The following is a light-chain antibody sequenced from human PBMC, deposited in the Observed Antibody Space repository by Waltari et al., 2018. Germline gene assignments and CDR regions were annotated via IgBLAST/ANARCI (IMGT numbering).Light chain of an antibody. CDR3: SSYTSSNTYYV. V-gene: IGLV2-14*01. CDR1: SSDVGGYNY. CDR2: EVS. J-gene: IGLJ1*01. Sequence: QSALTQPASVSGSPGQSITISCTGTSSDVGGYNYVSWYQHHPGNAPKLMIYEVSNRPSGVSTRFSGAKSGNTASLTSSGLQAEDEADYHCSSYTSSNTYYVFGTGTKVTVL.